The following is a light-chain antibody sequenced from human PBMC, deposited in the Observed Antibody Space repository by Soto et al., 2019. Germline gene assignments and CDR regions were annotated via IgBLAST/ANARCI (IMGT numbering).Light chain of an antibody. CDR3: CSYAGGYTHAV. CDR2: DVS. CDR1: SSDVGTYNY. V-gene: IGLV2-11*01. J-gene: IGLJ2*01. Sequence: QSALTQPRSVSGPPGQSVSISCSGTSSDVGTYNYVSWYQQHPGKAPKLMISDVSKRPSGVPDRFSGSKSGNTASLTIYGLQAEDEADYYCCSYAGGYTHAVFGGGTKLTVL.